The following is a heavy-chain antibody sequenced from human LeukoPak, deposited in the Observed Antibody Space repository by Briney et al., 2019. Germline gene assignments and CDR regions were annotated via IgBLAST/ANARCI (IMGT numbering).Heavy chain of an antibody. Sequence: SETLSLTCAVSGGSISSSNWWSWVRQPPGKGLEWIGEINHSGSTNYNPSLKSRVTISVDTSKNQFSLKLSSVTAADTAVYYCARPKPRAYYYGSGSYYKSRWFDPWGQGTLVTVSS. D-gene: IGHD3-10*01. V-gene: IGHV4-4*02. J-gene: IGHJ5*02. CDR3: ARPKPRAYYYGSGSYYKSRWFDP. CDR1: GGSISSSNW. CDR2: INHSGST.